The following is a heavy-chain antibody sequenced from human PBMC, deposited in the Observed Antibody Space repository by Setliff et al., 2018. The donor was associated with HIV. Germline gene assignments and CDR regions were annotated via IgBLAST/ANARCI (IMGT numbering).Heavy chain of an antibody. CDR1: GFTFSSYW. J-gene: IGHJ4*02. CDR2: IKEDGSDK. CDR3: GRGGWTDFGDYWIDF. Sequence: PGGSLRLSCAASGFTFSSYWMTWVRQAPGKGLEWVANIKEDGSDKYYVDSVKGRFTISKDNAENSIYLQMNSLRVEDTAFYYCGRGGWTDFGDYWIDFWGQGTLVTVSS. D-gene: IGHD4-17*01. V-gene: IGHV3-7*03.